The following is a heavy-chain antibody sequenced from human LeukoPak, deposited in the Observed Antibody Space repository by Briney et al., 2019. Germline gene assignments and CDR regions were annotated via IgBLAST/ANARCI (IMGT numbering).Heavy chain of an antibody. Sequence: GGSLRLSCAASGFTFSDYYMSWIRQAPGKGLEWVSYISSSGSTIYYADSVKGRFTISRDNAKNSLYVQINRLRAEDTAVYYGARARIVVVPPANHGTLNNYYYYYYMDVWGKGTTVTVSS. CDR1: GFTFSDYY. CDR3: ARARIVVVPPANHGTLNNYYYYYYMDV. V-gene: IGHV3-11*04. CDR2: ISSSGSTI. J-gene: IGHJ6*03. D-gene: IGHD2-2*01.